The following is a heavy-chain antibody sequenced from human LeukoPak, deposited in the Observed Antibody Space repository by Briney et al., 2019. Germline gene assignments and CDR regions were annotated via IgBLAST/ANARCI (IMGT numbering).Heavy chain of an antibody. CDR1: GFTFSSDL. J-gene: IGHJ5*02. CDR2: ISSSGFT. Sequence: GGALRLSFSASGFTFSSDLMHWVRQAPGKGLQCVSSISSSGFTYYADSMKGRSTISRDDAKTSLYLQMNSLRVEDTAVYHCARTGGYGTSNNWFAPWGQGTLVTVSS. D-gene: IGHD5-12*01. V-gene: IGHV3-69-1*01. CDR3: ARTGGYGTSNNWFAP.